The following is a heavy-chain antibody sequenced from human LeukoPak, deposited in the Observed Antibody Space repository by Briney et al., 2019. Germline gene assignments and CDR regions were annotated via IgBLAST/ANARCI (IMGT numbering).Heavy chain of an antibody. CDR2: IYYSGST. Sequence: SETLSLTCTVSGGSISSYYWSWIRQPPGRGLEWIGYIYYSGSTNYNPSLKSRVTISVDTSKNQFSLKLSSVTAADTAVYYCARANYYDSSGYSYYFDYWGQGTLVTVSS. J-gene: IGHJ4*02. CDR3: ARANYYDSSGYSYYFDY. CDR1: GGSISSYY. V-gene: IGHV4-59*01. D-gene: IGHD3-22*01.